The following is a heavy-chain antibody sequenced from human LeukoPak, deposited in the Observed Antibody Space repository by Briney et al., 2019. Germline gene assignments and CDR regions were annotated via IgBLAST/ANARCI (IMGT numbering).Heavy chain of an antibody. CDR3: ARDFSTGDAFDI. D-gene: IGHD3/OR15-3a*01. V-gene: IGHV1-3*01. CDR1: GYTFTSYA. Sequence: ASVKVSCKASGYTFTSYAMHWVRQAPGQRLEWMGWINAGNANTKLSQKFQDRLTISRDTSASTAYMELNSLRSEDTAIYYCARDFSTGDAFDIWGQGTMVTVSS. CDR2: INAGNANT. J-gene: IGHJ3*02.